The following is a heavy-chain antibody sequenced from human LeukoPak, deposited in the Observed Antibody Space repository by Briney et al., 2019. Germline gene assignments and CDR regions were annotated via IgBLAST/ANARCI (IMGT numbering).Heavy chain of an antibody. CDR1: GFTLSSYN. V-gene: IGHV4-59*05. CDR2: IYYSGNT. CDR3: ARDYLKGGVYGSGSYTDY. D-gene: IGHD3-10*01. J-gene: IGHJ4*02. Sequence: GSLRLSCAASGFTLSSYNMNWVRQAPGKGLEWIGSIYYSGNTYYNASLKSQVSISIDTSKNQFSLRLTSVTAADTAVYYCARDYLKGGVYGSGSYTDYWGQGTLVTVSS.